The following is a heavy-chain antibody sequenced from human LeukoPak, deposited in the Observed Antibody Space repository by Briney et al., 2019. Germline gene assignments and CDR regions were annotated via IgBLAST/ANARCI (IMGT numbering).Heavy chain of an antibody. CDR1: GYTFTDYY. CDR3: ARATYINYDRREVGDS. D-gene: IGHD4-11*01. J-gene: IGHJ4*02. V-gene: IGHV1-2*02. Sequence: ASVKVSCRASGYTFTDYYMHWVRQAPGQGLEWMGWINPNSGGTNSAQKFQGRITMTRDTSISTAFMELSSLISDDTAVYYCARATYINYDRREVGDSWGQGTLVTVSS. CDR2: INPNSGGT.